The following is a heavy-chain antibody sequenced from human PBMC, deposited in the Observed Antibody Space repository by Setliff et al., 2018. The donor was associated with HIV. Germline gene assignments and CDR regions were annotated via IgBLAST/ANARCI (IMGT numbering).Heavy chain of an antibody. Sequence: ASVKVSCKASGGPFTSSSIGWVRQAPGQGLEWMGRIIPILGVPRYAQKFQGRVTITADKSTSTAYMHLSSLKASDTAIYYCARLGPGPMFRTNLDYWGQGTQVTVSS. J-gene: IGHJ4*02. CDR2: IIPILGVP. D-gene: IGHD3-10*01. CDR3: ARLGPGPMFRTNLDY. V-gene: IGHV1-69*02. CDR1: GGPFTSSS.